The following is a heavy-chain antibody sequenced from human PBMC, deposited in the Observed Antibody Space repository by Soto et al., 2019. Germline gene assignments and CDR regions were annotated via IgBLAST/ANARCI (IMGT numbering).Heavy chain of an antibody. CDR2: IKQDGSEK. V-gene: IGHV3-7*01. CDR1: GFTFSSYW. J-gene: IGHJ6*02. Sequence: EVQLVESGGGLVQPGGSLRVSCAASGFTFSSYWMSWVRQAPGKGLEWVANIKQDGSEKYYVDSVKGRFTISRDNAKNSLFLQMNSLRAEDTAVYYGAREGKTGKTYYYYGMDIWGQGTTVTVSS. D-gene: IGHD1-1*01. CDR3: AREGKTGKTYYYYGMDI.